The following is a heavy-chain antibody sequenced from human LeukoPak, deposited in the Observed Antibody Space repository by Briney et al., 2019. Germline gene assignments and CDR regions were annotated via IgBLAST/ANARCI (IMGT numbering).Heavy chain of an antibody. J-gene: IGHJ4*02. CDR3: AKPGRYYDSSGYYPFDY. Sequence: GGSLRLSCAASGFTFSNYAMNWVRQAPGKGLEWVSTIGSSGGSTYYADSVKGRFTISRDNSKNTLYLQMNSLRAEDTAVYYCAKPGRYYDSSGYYPFDYWGQGTLVTVSS. V-gene: IGHV3-23*01. CDR2: IGSSGGST. CDR1: GFTFSNYA. D-gene: IGHD3-22*01.